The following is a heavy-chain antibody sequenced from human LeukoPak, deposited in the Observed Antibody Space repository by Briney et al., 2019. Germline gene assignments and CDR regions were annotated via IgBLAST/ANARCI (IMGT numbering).Heavy chain of an antibody. CDR1: GGSFSGYY. CDR2: IYYSGST. D-gene: IGHD3-3*01. J-gene: IGHJ5*02. Sequence: PSETLSLTCAVYGGSFSGYYWSWIRQPPGKGLEWIGSIYYSGSTYYNPSLKSRVTISVDTSKNQFSLKLSSVTAADTAVYYCARVLDDWFDPWGQGTLVTVSS. V-gene: IGHV4-34*01. CDR3: ARVLDDWFDP.